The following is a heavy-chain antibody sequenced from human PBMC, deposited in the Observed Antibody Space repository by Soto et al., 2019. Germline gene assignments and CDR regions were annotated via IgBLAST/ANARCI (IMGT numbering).Heavy chain of an antibody. Sequence: GGSLRRSCAASGFTFSSYAMSWVRQAPGKGLEWVSAISVSGGSTYYADSVKGRFTISRDNSKNTLYLQMNSLRAEDTAVYYCAKDYCSGGSCYDNYYYYGMDVWGQGTTVTVSS. CDR3: AKDYCSGGSCYDNYYYYGMDV. CDR2: ISVSGGST. CDR1: GFTFSSYA. D-gene: IGHD2-15*01. J-gene: IGHJ6*02. V-gene: IGHV3-23*01.